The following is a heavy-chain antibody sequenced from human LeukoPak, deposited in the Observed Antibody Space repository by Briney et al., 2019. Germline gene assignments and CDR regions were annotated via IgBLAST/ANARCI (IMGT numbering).Heavy chain of an antibody. J-gene: IGHJ4*02. CDR2: ISGSGGST. Sequence: PGGSLRLSCAASGFTFSSYAMSWVRQAPGKGLEWVSAISGSGGSTYYADSVKGRFTISRDNSKNTLYLQMNSLRAEDTAVYYCAKDREMATIGRYFDYWGQGTLVTVSS. V-gene: IGHV3-23*01. CDR1: GFTFSSYA. CDR3: AKDREMATIGRYFDY. D-gene: IGHD5-24*01.